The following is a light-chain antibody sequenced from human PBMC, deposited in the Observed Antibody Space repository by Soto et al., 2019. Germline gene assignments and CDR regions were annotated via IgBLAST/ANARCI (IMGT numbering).Light chain of an antibody. CDR3: QQYKELWT. CDR1: QSISSC. Sequence: DIQMTQSPSALSASVGDRVTITCRASQSISSCLVWYQQKPGKAPTLLIDDASYLERGVQSRFRGIGSWTEFTLTISDVQPNDLGTCYCQQYKELWTIGPGTNGDIK. J-gene: IGKJ1*01. V-gene: IGKV1-5*01. CDR2: DAS.